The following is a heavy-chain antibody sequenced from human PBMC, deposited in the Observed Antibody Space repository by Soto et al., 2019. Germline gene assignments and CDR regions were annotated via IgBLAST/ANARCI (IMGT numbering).Heavy chain of an antibody. D-gene: IGHD2-15*01. CDR3: AHRPSYCSGGSCYSGFDY. CDR1: GFSLSTSGVG. J-gene: IGHJ4*02. V-gene: IGHV2-5*02. Sequence: QITLKESGPTLVKPTQTLTLTCTFSGFSLSTSGVGVGWIRQPPGKALEWLALIYWDDDKRYSPSLKSRLTIPKXXSKNQVVLTMTNMDPVDTATYYCAHRPSYCSGGSCYSGFDYWGQGTLVTVSS. CDR2: IYWDDDK.